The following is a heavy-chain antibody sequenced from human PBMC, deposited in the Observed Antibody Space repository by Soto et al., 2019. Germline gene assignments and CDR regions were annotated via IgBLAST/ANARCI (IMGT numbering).Heavy chain of an antibody. J-gene: IGHJ4*02. CDR3: ARTFDTITYYFDY. D-gene: IGHD3-9*01. CDR1: EFSFSSYA. Sequence: PGGSLRLSCAASEFSFSSYAMHWIRQAPGKGLEWVAVISFDGNIIQYADSVKGRFIISRDNSKNTLYLQMNSLRGEDTAVYYCARTFDTITYYFDYWGQGTLVTVS. CDR2: ISFDGNII. V-gene: IGHV3-30*16.